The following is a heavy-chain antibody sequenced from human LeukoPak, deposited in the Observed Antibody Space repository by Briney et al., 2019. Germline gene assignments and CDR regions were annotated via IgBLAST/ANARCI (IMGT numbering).Heavy chain of an antibody. Sequence: GGSLRLSCAASGFTFSSYGMHWVRQAPGKGLEWVAVISYDGSNKYYADSVKGRLTISRDNSKNTLYLQMNSLRAEDTAVYYCAKVTGPYLTGVDYWGQGTLVTVSS. CDR2: ISYDGSNK. D-gene: IGHD1-20*01. CDR1: GFTFSSYG. V-gene: IGHV3-30*18. J-gene: IGHJ4*02. CDR3: AKVTGPYLTGVDY.